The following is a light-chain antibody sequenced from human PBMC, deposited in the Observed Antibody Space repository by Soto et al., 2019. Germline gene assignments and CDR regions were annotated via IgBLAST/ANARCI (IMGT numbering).Light chain of an antibody. CDR2: ATS. J-gene: IGKJ4*01. CDR3: QQSYSAPLT. V-gene: IGKV1-39*01. Sequence: DIQMAQSPSSLSASVGDRVTIACRASQSITKYVNWFQQKPGKAPKLLIYATSSLQSGVSSRFSGSGSWTDFTRTISSLQPEDFATYYCQQSYSAPLTFGGGTTVDIK. CDR1: QSITKY.